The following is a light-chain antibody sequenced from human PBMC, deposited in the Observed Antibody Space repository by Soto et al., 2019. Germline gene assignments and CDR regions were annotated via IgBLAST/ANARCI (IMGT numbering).Light chain of an antibody. Sequence: DIVMTQSPDSLAVSLGERATINCKSSQSVLYSSNNKNYLAWYQQKPGQPPKLLFYWASTRKSGVPDRFSGSGSGTDFTLTISSLQAEDVAVYYCQQYYTTPYTFGQGNKLEFK. V-gene: IGKV4-1*01. CDR3: QQYYTTPYT. J-gene: IGKJ2*01. CDR1: QSVLYSSNNKNY. CDR2: WAS.